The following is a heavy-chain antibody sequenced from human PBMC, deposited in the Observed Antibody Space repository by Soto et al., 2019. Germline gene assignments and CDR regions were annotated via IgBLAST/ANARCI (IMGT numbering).Heavy chain of an antibody. CDR3: ARDANNRDSSFYYDVFDI. CDR2: IRKDGTQE. D-gene: IGHD3-22*01. V-gene: IGHV3-7*05. J-gene: IGHJ3*02. Sequence: DVQLMESGGGLVQPGGSLRLSCTASGFTFVNYWMTWIRQAPGKGLEWVANIRKDGTQEHYVDSVEGRVSVSRDNATASLYLQMNSRRIEDTAVYYCARDANNRDSSFYYDVFDIWGQGTMVTVSP. CDR1: GFTFVNYW.